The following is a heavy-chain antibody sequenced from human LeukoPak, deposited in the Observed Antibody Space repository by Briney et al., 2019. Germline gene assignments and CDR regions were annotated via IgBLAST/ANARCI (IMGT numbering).Heavy chain of an antibody. D-gene: IGHD6-13*01. Sequence: VSVTVSCKASGYTFTGYYMHWVRQAPGQGLEWTGWINPNSGGTNYAQKLQGWVTMTRDTSISTAYMELSRLRSDDTAVYYCARSSSSWYDYYYGMDVWGQGTTVTVSS. V-gene: IGHV1-2*04. CDR2: INPNSGGT. J-gene: IGHJ6*02. CDR3: ARSSSSWYDYYYGMDV. CDR1: GYTFTGYY.